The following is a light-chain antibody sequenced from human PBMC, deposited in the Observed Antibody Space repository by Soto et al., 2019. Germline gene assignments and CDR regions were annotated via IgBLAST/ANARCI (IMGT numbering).Light chain of an antibody. V-gene: IGLV2-14*01. CDR1: SSDVGGYNY. Sequence: QSVLTQPASVSGSPGQSITISCTGTSSDVGGYNYVSWYQQHPGKAPKLMIYDVSNRPSGVSNRFSGSKSGNTASLTISGRQAEDEADYFCSSYTSSSAPSAVFGGGTQLTVL. CDR3: SSYTSSSAPSAV. CDR2: DVS. J-gene: IGLJ7*01.